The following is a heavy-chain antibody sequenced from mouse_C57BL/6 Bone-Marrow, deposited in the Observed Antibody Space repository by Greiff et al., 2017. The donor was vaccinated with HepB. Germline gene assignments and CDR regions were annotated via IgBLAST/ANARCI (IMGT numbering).Heavy chain of an antibody. CDR3: ARDASYGNYDAMDY. J-gene: IGHJ4*01. V-gene: IGHV7-1*01. CDR2: SRNKANDYTT. Sequence: EVKLVESGGGLVQSGRSLRLSCATSGFTFSDFYMEWVRQAPGKGLEWIAASRNKANDYTTEYSASVKGRFIVSRDTSQSILYLQMNALRAEDTAIYYCARDASYGNYDAMDYWGQGTSVTVSS. D-gene: IGHD2-1*01. CDR1: GFTFSDFY.